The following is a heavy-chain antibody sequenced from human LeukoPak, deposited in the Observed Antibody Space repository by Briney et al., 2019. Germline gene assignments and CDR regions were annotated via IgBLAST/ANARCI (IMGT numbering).Heavy chain of an antibody. J-gene: IGHJ6*03. CDR1: GFSFSSYE. CDR3: ARAYSSSWYFTQEYYMDV. CDR2: ISSSSSTI. V-gene: IGHV3-48*01. D-gene: IGHD6-13*01. Sequence: PGGSLRLSCAASGFSFSSYEMNWVRQAPGKGLEWVSYISSSSSTIYYADSVKGRFTISRDDAKNSLYLQMNSLRAEDTAVYYCARAYSSSWYFTQEYYMDVWGKGTTVTVSS.